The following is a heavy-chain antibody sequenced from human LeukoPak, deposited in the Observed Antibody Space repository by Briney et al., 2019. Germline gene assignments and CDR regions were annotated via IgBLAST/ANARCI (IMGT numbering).Heavy chain of an antibody. CDR1: GGSSSSYY. J-gene: IGHJ4*02. V-gene: IGHV4-59*01. CDR3: ARGGSYPDY. Sequence: PSETLSLTCTVSGGSSSSYYWSWIRQPPGKGLEWIGYIYYSGSTNYNPSLKSRVTISVDTSKNQFSLKLSSVTAADTAVYYCARGGSYPDYWGQGTLVTVSS. D-gene: IGHD1-26*01. CDR2: IYYSGST.